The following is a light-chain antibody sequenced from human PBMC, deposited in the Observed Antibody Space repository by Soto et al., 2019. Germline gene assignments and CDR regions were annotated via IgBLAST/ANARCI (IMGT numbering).Light chain of an antibody. V-gene: IGKV4-1*01. J-gene: IGKJ4*01. CDR1: RSLLHDSNKENF. CDR3: QQYYGIPLT. CDR2: WAS. Sequence: DIVMTQSPDSLAVSLGERATINCKSSRSLLHDSNKENFLAWYQKKPGQPPKLLFYWASTRESGVPERFSGSGSETDFTLTISSLRAADVAVYYCQQYYGIPLTFGGGTKVDIK.